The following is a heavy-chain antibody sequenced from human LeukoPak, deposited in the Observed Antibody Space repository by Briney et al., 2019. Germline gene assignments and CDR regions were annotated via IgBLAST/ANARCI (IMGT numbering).Heavy chain of an antibody. CDR2: IYHTGEA. Sequence: SETLSLTCTVAGYSISSGYYWGWLRQSPGKGLEWIASIYHTGEAHYHPSLKSRVSISVDTSNNQFSLRSTSATAADTAMYYCARGRFAELLFDIWGQGTLVTVSS. CDR1: GYSISSGYY. J-gene: IGHJ4*02. D-gene: IGHD3-10*01. CDR3: ARGRFAELLFDI. V-gene: IGHV4-38-2*02.